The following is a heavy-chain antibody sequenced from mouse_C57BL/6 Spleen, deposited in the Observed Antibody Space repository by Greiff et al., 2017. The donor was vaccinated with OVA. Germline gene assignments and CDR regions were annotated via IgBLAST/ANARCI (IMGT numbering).Heavy chain of an antibody. CDR1: GYTFTDYE. CDR2: IDPETGGT. D-gene: IGHD1-1*01. Sequence: VQLQQSGAELVRPGASVTLSCKASGYTFTDYEMHWVKQTPVHGLEWIGAIDPETGGTAYNQKFKGKAILTADKSSSTVYMELRSLTSEDSAVYYCTREGITTVRFDYWGKGTTLTVSS. J-gene: IGHJ2*01. V-gene: IGHV1-15*01. CDR3: TREGITTVRFDY.